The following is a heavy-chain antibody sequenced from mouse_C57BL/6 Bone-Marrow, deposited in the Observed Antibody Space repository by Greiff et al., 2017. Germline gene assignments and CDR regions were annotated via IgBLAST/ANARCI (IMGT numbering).Heavy chain of an antibody. J-gene: IGHJ3*01. Sequence: VQLQQSGAELVRPGASVKLSCTASGFNIKDDYMHWVKQRPEQGLEWIGWIDPENGDTEYASKFQGKATITAGTSSNTAYLQLSSLTSEDTAVYYCDYYGSSYGFAYWGQGTLVTVSA. CDR1: GFNIKDDY. V-gene: IGHV14-4*01. CDR3: DYYGSSYGFAY. CDR2: IDPENGDT. D-gene: IGHD1-1*01.